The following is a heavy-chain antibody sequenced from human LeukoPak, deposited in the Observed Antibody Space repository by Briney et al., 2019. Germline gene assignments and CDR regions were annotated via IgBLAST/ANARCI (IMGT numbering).Heavy chain of an antibody. CDR1: GFTFSNSA. J-gene: IGHJ4*02. D-gene: IGHD6-19*01. CDR2: IPYDGSNK. CDR3: ARDPRGIAVAGPDY. Sequence: GGSLRLSCAASGFTFSNSAMHWVRQAPGKGLEWVALIPYDGSNKYYADSVKGRFTISRDNSKNTLYLLMNSLRAEDTAVYYCARDPRGIAVAGPDYWGQGTLVTVSS. V-gene: IGHV3-30*04.